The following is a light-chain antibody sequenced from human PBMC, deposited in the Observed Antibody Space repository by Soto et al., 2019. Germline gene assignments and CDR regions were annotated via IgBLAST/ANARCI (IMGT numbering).Light chain of an antibody. CDR2: GAS. Sequence: EIVMTQSPATLSVSPGERATLSCRASQSVSSNLAWYQQKPGQAPRLLIYGASTRATGVPVRFSGSGSGTEFTLTISSLQSEDFAVYYCQHYNNWPPWTFGQGTEVEIK. CDR3: QHYNNWPPWT. CDR1: QSVSSN. J-gene: IGKJ1*01. V-gene: IGKV3-15*01.